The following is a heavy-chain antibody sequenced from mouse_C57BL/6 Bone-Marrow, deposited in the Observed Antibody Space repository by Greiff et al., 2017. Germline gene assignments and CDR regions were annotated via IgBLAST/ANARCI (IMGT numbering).Heavy chain of an antibody. CDR3: AFKAWFAY. V-gene: IGHV5-9*01. Sequence: EVNVVESGGGLVKPGGSLKLSCAASGFTFSSYTMSWVRQTPEKRLEWVATISGGGGNTYYPDSVKGRFTISRDNAKNTLYLQMSSLRSEDTALYYCAFKAWFAYWGQGTLVTVSA. CDR1: GFTFSSYT. CDR2: ISGGGGNT. J-gene: IGHJ3*01.